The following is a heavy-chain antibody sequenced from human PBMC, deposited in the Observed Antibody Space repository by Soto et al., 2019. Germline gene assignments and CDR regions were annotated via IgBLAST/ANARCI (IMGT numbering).Heavy chain of an antibody. D-gene: IGHD3-22*01. Sequence: GGSLKLSCAASGFTFSSYAMNWVSQAPGKGLEWVSSISSSSSTIYYADSVKGRFTISRDNAKNSLYLQMNSLRDEDTAVYCCARDDYYDSSGPDYWGQGTLVTVSS. CDR3: ARDDYYDSSGPDY. CDR1: GFTFSSYA. CDR2: ISSSSSTI. J-gene: IGHJ4*02. V-gene: IGHV3-48*02.